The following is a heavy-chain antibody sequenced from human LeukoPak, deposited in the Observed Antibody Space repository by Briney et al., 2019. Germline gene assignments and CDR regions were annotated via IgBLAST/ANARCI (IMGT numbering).Heavy chain of an antibody. V-gene: IGHV1-2*06. CDR2: INPNSGGT. CDR3: ASVGRGRARDFDY. CDR1: GYTFTGYY. J-gene: IGHJ4*02. D-gene: IGHD6-13*01. Sequence: ASVKVSCKASGYTFTGYYMHWVRQAPGQGLEWMGRINPNSGGTNYAQKFQGRVTMTRDTSISTAYMELSRLRSDDMAVYYCASVGRGRARDFDYWGQGTLVTVSS.